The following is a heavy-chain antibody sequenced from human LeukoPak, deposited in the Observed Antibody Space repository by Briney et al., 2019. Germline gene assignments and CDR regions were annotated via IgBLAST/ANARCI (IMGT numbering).Heavy chain of an antibody. CDR2: ISNNGGYT. D-gene: IGHD6-19*01. V-gene: IGHV3-23*01. CDR1: GFTFSSSA. Sequence: GGSLRLSCAASGFTFSSSAMSWVRQAPGKGLEWVSAISNNGGYTYYADSVQGRFTISRDNSKSTLCLQMNSLRAEDTAVYYCAKVGSGWPGGAFDIWGQGTMVTVSS. CDR3: AKVGSGWPGGAFDI. J-gene: IGHJ3*02.